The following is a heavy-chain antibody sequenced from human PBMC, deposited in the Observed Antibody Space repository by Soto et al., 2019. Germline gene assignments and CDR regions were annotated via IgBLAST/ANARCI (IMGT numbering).Heavy chain of an antibody. V-gene: IGHV4-31*03. J-gene: IGHJ6*02. CDR1: GGSISSGGYY. Sequence: PSETLSLTCTVSGGSISSGGYYWSWIRQHPGKGLEWIGYIYYSGSTYYNPSLKSRVTISVDTSKNQFSLKLSSVTAADTAVYYCARLVASEFPGMDVWGQGTTVTVSS. CDR2: IYYSGST. D-gene: IGHD3-10*01. CDR3: ARLVASEFPGMDV.